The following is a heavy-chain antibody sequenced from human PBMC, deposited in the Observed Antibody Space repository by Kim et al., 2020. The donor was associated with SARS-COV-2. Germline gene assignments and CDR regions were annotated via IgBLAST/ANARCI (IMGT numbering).Heavy chain of an antibody. CDR3: ATCGRKYGNSFDH. J-gene: IGHJ3*01. V-gene: IGHV4-30-2*04. Sequence: YSPSLQSRVTISVDTSNNQFSLTLTSVTAADTGVYYCATCGRKYGNSFDHWGPGTLVTVSS. D-gene: IGHD2-21*01.